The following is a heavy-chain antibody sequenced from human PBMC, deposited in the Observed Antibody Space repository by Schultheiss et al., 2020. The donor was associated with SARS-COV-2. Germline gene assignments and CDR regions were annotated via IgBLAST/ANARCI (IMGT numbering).Heavy chain of an antibody. CDR1: GGSISSGAYY. D-gene: IGHD2-8*02. V-gene: IGHV4-31*03. CDR2: ISDSGST. CDR3: ARVKKATTGSYGMDV. Sequence: SETLSLTCTVSGGSISSGAYYWSWISQRPGKGLEWIGFISDSGSTHYNPSLKSRVIISIHTSVNQFSLRLSSVTAADTAVYSCARVKKATTGSYGMDVWGRGTTVTV. J-gene: IGHJ6*02.